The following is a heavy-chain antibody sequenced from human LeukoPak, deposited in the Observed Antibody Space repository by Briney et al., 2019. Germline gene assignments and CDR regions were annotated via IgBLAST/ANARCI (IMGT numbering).Heavy chain of an antibody. CDR1: GFTVSSNY. CDR3: ARDRYCGGDCYSVY. Sequence: PGGSLRLSCAASGFTVSSNYMSWVRQAPGKGLEWVSVIYSGGSTYYADSVRGRFTISRDNSKNTLYLQMNSLRAEDTAVYYCARDRYCGGDCYSVYWGQGTLVTVSS. D-gene: IGHD2-21*02. J-gene: IGHJ4*02. V-gene: IGHV3-53*01. CDR2: IYSGGST.